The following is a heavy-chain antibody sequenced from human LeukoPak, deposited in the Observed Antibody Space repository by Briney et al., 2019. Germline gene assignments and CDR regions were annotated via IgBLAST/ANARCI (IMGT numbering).Heavy chain of an antibody. Sequence: SETLSLTCTVSNDSISSSPYYWGWIRQPPGKGLEWIGSIYYTGSTYYNPSLKSRLTISLDTSKNQFSLRLSSVTAADTAVYYCARARSPSSGYLLRDHNWFDPWGQGTLVTVSS. CDR3: ARARSPSSGYLLRDHNWFDP. CDR2: IYYTGST. J-gene: IGHJ5*02. D-gene: IGHD3-22*01. V-gene: IGHV4-39*07. CDR1: NDSISSSPYY.